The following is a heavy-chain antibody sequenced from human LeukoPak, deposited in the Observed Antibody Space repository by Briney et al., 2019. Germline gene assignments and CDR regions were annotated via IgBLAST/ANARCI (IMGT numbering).Heavy chain of an antibody. V-gene: IGHV1-2*02. D-gene: IGHD5-24*01. CDR3: ARVWEMATITPFDY. CDR1: GYTFTGYY. CDR2: INPNSGGT. Sequence: ASVKVSCKASGYTFTGYYMHWVRQAPGQGLEWMGWINPNSGGTNYAQKFQGRVTMTRDRSISTAYMELSRLRSDDTVVYYCARVWEMATITPFDYWGQGTLVTVSS. J-gene: IGHJ4*02.